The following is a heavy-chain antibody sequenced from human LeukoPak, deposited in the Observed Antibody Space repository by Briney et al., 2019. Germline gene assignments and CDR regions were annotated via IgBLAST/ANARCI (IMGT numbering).Heavy chain of an antibody. J-gene: IGHJ4*02. CDR1: GFTVSSNY. V-gene: IGHV3-53*01. CDR2: IYSGGST. Sequence: QPGGSLRLSCAASGFTVSSNYMSWVRQAPGKGLELVSVIYSGGSTYYADSVKGRFTISRDNSKNTLYLQMNSLRAEDTAVYYCARGGTVANYLFDYWGQGTLVTVSS. D-gene: IGHD4-11*01. CDR3: ARGGTVANYLFDY.